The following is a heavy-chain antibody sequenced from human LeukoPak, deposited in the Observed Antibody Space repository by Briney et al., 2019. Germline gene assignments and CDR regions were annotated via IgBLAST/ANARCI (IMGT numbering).Heavy chain of an antibody. CDR2: ISSSSSYI. V-gene: IGHV3-21*01. Sequence: GGSLRLSCAASGFTFSSYSMNWVRQAPGKGLEWVSSISSSSSYIYYADSVKGRFTISRDNAKNSLYLQMNSLRAEDTAVYYCARDFVARITIFGFDYWGQGTLVTVSS. CDR3: ARDFVARITIFGFDY. CDR1: GFTFSSYS. J-gene: IGHJ4*02. D-gene: IGHD3-3*01.